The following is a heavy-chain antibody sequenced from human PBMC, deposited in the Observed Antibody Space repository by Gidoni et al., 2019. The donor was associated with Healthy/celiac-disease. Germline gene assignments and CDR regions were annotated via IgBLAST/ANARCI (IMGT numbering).Heavy chain of an antibody. J-gene: IGHJ4*02. V-gene: IGHV1-2*02. D-gene: IGHD6-13*01. CDR3: ARDPLAAAGAYDY. CDR2: INPKSGGT. CDR1: GYPFTGYY. Sequence: QVQLVQSGAEVKKPGASVKVSCKASGYPFTGYYINWVRQAPGQGLEWMGWINPKSGGTNSAQKFQGRVTMTRDTSISTAYMDLSRLRSDDTAFYYCARDPLAAAGAYDYWGQGTLVTVSS.